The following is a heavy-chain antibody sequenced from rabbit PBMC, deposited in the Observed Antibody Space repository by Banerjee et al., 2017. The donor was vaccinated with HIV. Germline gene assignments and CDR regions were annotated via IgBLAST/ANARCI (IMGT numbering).Heavy chain of an antibody. V-gene: IGHV1S45*01. Sequence: QEQLKETGGGLVQPGGSLTLSCKASGFDFNGYYMSWVRQAPGKGLEWIGIIYAGQGSTDYASWAKSRFTISKTSSTTVTLQMTSLTAADTATYFCARDNTYGYAGYAYATGSGISGLFNLWGPGTLVTVS. CDR3: ARDNTYGYAGYAYATGSGISGLFNL. J-gene: IGHJ4*01. D-gene: IGHD6-1*01. CDR1: GFDFNGYYM. CDR2: IYAGQGST.